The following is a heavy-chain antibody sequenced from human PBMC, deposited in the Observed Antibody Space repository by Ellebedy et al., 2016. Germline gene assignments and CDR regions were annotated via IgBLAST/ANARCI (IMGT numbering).Heavy chain of an antibody. CDR2: ISADNGHT. Sequence: ASVKVSCKASGYTFTSYGISWVRQAPGQGLEWMGWISADNGHTNYAQKLQGRVTMTTDTSTSTAYMELRSLRSDDTAVYYCARDSRVTFGGLIVYFDFWGQGTLVTVSS. CDR3: ARDSRVTFGGLIVYFDF. D-gene: IGHD3-16*02. V-gene: IGHV1-18*01. CDR1: GYTFTSYG. J-gene: IGHJ4*02.